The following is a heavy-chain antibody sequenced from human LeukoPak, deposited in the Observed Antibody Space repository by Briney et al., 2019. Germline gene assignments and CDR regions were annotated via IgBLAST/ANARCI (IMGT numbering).Heavy chain of an antibody. CDR3: ARAPLAAASFDY. J-gene: IGHJ4*02. D-gene: IGHD6-13*01. Sequence: PSETLSLTCTVSGGSISSGGYYWSWIRQHPGKGLEWIGYIYYSGSTYYNPSLKSRVTISVDTSKNQFSLKLSSVTAADTAVYYCARAPLAAASFDYWGQGTLVTVSS. CDR1: GGSISSGGYY. CDR2: IYYSGST. V-gene: IGHV4-31*03.